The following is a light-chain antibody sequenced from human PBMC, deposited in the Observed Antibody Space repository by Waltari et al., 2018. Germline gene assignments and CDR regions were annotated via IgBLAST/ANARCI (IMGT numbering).Light chain of an antibody. CDR3: QKYGTLPAT. J-gene: IGKJ1*01. V-gene: IGKV3-20*01. CDR1: QSVIRY. Sequence: EIVLTQSPGTLSLSPGERATLSCRASQSVIRYLAWYQQKPGQAPRLLSYDTSIRATGVPDRFGGSGSGTDFSLTISRLEPEDFAVYYCQKYGTLPATFGQGTKVQMK. CDR2: DTS.